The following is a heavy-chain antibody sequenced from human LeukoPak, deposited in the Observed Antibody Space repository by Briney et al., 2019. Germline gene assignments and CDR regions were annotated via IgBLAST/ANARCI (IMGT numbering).Heavy chain of an antibody. V-gene: IGHV3-23*01. CDR1: GFTFSSYA. Sequence: GGSLRLSCAASGFTFSSYAMSWVRQAPGKGLEWVSAISGSGGSTYYPDSVKGRFTISRDNSKNTLYLQMNSLRAEDTAVYYCARLFFGVVDYWGQGTLVTVSS. D-gene: IGHD3-3*01. J-gene: IGHJ4*02. CDR2: ISGSGGST. CDR3: ARLFFGVVDY.